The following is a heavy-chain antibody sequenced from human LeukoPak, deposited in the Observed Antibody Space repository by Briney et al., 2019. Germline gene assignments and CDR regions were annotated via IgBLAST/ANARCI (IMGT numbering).Heavy chain of an antibody. CDR3: ARDLGYSSGPNY. J-gene: IGHJ4*02. CDR1: GFTFDDYG. CDR2: INWSGGST. Sequence: RSGGSLILSFVASGFTFDDYGMSWVRQAPGKGLEWVSGINWSGGSTGYADSVKVRFTISRDNAKNSLYLQMNSLRAEDTAVYYCARDLGYSSGPNYWGQGTRVTVSS. V-gene: IGHV3-20*03. D-gene: IGHD6-19*01.